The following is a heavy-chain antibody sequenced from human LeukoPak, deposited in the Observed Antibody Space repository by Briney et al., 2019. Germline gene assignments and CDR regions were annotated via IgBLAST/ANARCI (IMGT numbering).Heavy chain of an antibody. J-gene: IGHJ4*02. CDR1: GGSISHYY. V-gene: IGHV4-59*12. CDR2: INYSGDT. D-gene: IGHD3-16*01. CDR3: ARGASGGSGHAY. Sequence: SETLSLTCTVSGGSISHYYWSWIRQSPGKGLEWIAYINYSGDTNYNPSLKSRVTISVDTPKNQFSLRLSSVTAADTAVYYCARGASGGSGHAYWGQGTLVTVSS.